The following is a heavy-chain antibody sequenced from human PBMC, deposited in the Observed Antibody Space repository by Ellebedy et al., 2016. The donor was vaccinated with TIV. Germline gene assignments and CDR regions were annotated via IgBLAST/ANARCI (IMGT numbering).Heavy chain of an antibody. CDR1: GFTFSSYA. V-gene: IGHV3-23*01. CDR3: AKSFGQPGPWDIAPFDY. CDR2: ISGSGGST. D-gene: IGHD2-15*01. Sequence: GGSLRLSCAASGFTFSSYAMSWVRQAPGKGLEWVSAISGSGGSTYYADSVKGRFTISRDNSKNTLYLQMNSLRAEDTAVYYCAKSFGQPGPWDIAPFDYWGQGTLVTVSS. J-gene: IGHJ4*02.